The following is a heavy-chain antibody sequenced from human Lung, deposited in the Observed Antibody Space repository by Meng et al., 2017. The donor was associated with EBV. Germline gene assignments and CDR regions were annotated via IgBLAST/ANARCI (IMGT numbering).Heavy chain of an antibody. CDR2: IYHSGST. V-gene: IGHV4-4*02. CDR3: ARVGQWLPIDY. CDR1: GGATSSSNW. Sequence: VASPEPGAGVVEPSGRRSLTCAVAGGATSSSNWWSWVRQPPGKGLEWIGEIYHSGSTNYNPSLKSRVTISVDKSKNQFSLNLSSVTAADTAVYYCARVGQWLPIDYWGQGTLVTVSS. D-gene: IGHD6-19*01. J-gene: IGHJ4*02.